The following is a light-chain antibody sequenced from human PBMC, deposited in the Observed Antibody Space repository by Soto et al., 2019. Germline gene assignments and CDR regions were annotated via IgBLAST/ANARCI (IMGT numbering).Light chain of an antibody. CDR1: QNVATN. V-gene: IGKV3-15*01. J-gene: IGKJ1*01. CDR3: RQYNNCPQT. Sequence: EAVLTQSPATLSVSPGEGATLSCRASQNVATNLAWYQQRPGQAPRLLIYGASKNAIGLPARFSGSGSGTEFEITITSMRSEDFAGYSYRQYNNCPQTFGQENKVEIK. CDR2: GAS.